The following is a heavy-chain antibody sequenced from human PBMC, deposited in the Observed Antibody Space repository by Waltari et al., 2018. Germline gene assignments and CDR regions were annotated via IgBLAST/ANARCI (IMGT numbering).Heavy chain of an antibody. D-gene: IGHD1-26*01. CDR2: MNPSDGKT. V-gene: IGHV1-8*03. CDR1: GYTFTSYD. J-gene: IGHJ4*02. Sequence: QVQLVQSGAEVKKPGASVKVSCKASGYTFTSYDINWVRQATGQGLEWMGWMNPSDGKTGYAQKSQGRVTITSNTAISTAYMELSSLRSEDTAVYYCARGRKCIVGANVDYWGQGTLVTVSS. CDR3: ARGRKCIVGANVDY.